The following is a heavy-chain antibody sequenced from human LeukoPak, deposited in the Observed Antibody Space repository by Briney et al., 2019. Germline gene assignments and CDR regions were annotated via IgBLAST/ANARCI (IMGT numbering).Heavy chain of an antibody. V-gene: IGHV4-34*01. Sequence: SETLSLTCAVYGGSFSGYYWSWIRQPPGKGLEWIGSIYHSGSTYYNPSLKSRVTISVDTSKNQFSLKLSSVTAADTAVYYCARTQTTYYDILTGFTGAFDIWGQGTMVTVSS. J-gene: IGHJ3*02. CDR3: ARTQTTYYDILTGFTGAFDI. D-gene: IGHD3-9*01. CDR1: GGSFSGYY. CDR2: IYHSGST.